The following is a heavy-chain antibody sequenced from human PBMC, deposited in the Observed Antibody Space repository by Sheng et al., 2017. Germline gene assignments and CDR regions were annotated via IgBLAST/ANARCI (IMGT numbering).Heavy chain of an antibody. D-gene: IGHD3-10*01. J-gene: IGHJ5*02. V-gene: IGHV3-21*01. CDR2: ISPSNGFI. Sequence: EVQLVESGGGLVRPGGSLRLSCAASGFIFSDYSMNWVRQTPAKGLEWVSSISPSNGFIYYADSVKGRFTISRDNAKNSLFLQMNSLRAEDTAVYYCARDLAGLRRESSGGSWFDP. CDR1: GFIFSDYS. CDR3: ARDLAGLRRESSGGSWFDP.